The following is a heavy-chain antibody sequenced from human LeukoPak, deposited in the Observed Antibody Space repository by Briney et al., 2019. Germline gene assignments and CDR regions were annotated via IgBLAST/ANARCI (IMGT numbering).Heavy chain of an antibody. Sequence: SQTHSLTCAISGDSVSSNSAAWNWIRQSPSRGLEWLGRTYYRSKWYNDYAVSVKSRITINPDTSKNQFSLQLNSVTPEDTAVYYCAREIVVVVAAQISGGNWFDPWGQGTLVTVSS. CDR3: AREIVVVVAAQISGGNWFDP. D-gene: IGHD2-15*01. CDR2: TYYRSKWYN. CDR1: GDSVSSNSAA. V-gene: IGHV6-1*01. J-gene: IGHJ5*02.